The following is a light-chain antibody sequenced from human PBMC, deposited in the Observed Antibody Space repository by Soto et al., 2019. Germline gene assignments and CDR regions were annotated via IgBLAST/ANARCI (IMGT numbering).Light chain of an antibody. CDR3: MQALQTWT. V-gene: IGKV2-28*01. J-gene: IGKJ1*01. CDR1: QSLLHSNGYNY. Sequence: DIVMTQSPLSLPVTPGEPASISCRSSQSLLHSNGYNYLDWYLQKPGQSPQLLIYLGSNRASGVTDRFSGRGSGTDFTLKISRVEAEDVGVYYCMQALQTWTFGQGTKVEIK. CDR2: LGS.